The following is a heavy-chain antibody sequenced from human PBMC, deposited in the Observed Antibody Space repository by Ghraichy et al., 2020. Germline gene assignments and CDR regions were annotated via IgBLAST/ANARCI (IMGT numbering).Heavy chain of an antibody. J-gene: IGHJ4*02. Sequence: SETLSLTCTVSGGSISSYYWSWIRQPPGKGLEWIGYIYYSGSTNYNPSLKSRVTISVDTSKNQFSLKLSSVTAADTAVYYCARVLSRYDILTGWLYYFDYWGQGTLVTVSS. D-gene: IGHD3-9*01. CDR1: GGSISSYY. V-gene: IGHV4-59*01. CDR3: ARVLSRYDILTGWLYYFDY. CDR2: IYYSGST.